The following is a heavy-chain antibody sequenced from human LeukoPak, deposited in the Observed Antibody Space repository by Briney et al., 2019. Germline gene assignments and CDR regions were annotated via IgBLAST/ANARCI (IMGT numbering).Heavy chain of an antibody. Sequence: PGGSLRLSCAASGFAFGAYTMNWVRQAPGKGLEWASSISSTRSYIYYSDSVKGRFTISRDNAKNSLYLQMNSLRAEDTAVYYCARDRYYYDDSGSDYWGQGTLVTVSS. CDR1: GFAFGAYT. V-gene: IGHV3-21*06. J-gene: IGHJ4*02. CDR3: ARDRYYYDDSGSDY. CDR2: ISSTRSYI. D-gene: IGHD3-22*01.